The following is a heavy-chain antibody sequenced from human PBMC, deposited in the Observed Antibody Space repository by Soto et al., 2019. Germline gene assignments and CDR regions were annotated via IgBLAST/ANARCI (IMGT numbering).Heavy chain of an antibody. CDR3: ATDYGDYVGAFHI. J-gene: IGHJ3*02. CDR2: IYNSGTT. Sequence: PSETLSLTCTVSGGSISSYYWSWIRQSPGKGPEWITHIYNSGTTNYNPSLKSRVTISVDKSKNQFSLKLSSVTAADTAVYYCATDYGDYVGAFHIWSQGTMVTVSS. D-gene: IGHD4-17*01. CDR1: GGSISSYY. V-gene: IGHV4-59*01.